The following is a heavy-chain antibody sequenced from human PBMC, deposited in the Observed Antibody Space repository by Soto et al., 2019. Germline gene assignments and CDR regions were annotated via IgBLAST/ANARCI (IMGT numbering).Heavy chain of an antibody. Sequence: ASVKVSCKASGYTFTGYYMHWVRQAPGQGLEWMGWINPNSGGTNYAQKFQGRVTMTRDTSISTAYMELSRLRSDDTAVYYCARERGYDFGSGYSDDYYGMDVWGQGTTVTVSS. V-gene: IGHV1-2*02. CDR2: INPNSGGT. J-gene: IGHJ6*02. CDR1: GYTFTGYY. CDR3: ARERGYDFGSGYSDDYYGMDV. D-gene: IGHD3-3*01.